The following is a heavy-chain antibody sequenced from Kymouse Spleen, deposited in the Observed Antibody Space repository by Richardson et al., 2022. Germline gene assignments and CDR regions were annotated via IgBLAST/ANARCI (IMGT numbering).Heavy chain of an antibody. CDR1: GFTFSDHY. CDR2: TRNKANSYTT. V-gene: IGHV3-72*01. J-gene: IGHJ4*02. Sequence: EVQLVESGGGLVQPGGSLRLSCAASGFTFSDHYMDWVRQAPGKGLEWVGRTRNKANSYTTEYAASVKGRFTISRDDSKNSLYLQMNSLKTEDTAVYYCALAAAGFDYWGQGTLVTVSS. D-gene: IGHD6-13*01. CDR3: ALAAAGFDY.